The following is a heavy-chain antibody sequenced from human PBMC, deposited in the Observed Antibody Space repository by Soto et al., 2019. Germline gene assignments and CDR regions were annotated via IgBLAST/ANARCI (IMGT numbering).Heavy chain of an antibody. Sequence: PGGSLRLSCTASGFTFSDYWMHWVRQAPGKGLVWVSRISSDGRSIDYADSVKGRFSITRDNAQNTVFLHMNSLRADDTGVYYCATHRPLYLPFYYYGMNVWGQGATVTVSS. V-gene: IGHV3-74*01. J-gene: IGHJ6*01. CDR1: GFTFSDYW. D-gene: IGHD2-2*02. CDR3: ATHRPLYLPFYYYGMNV. CDR2: ISSDGRSI.